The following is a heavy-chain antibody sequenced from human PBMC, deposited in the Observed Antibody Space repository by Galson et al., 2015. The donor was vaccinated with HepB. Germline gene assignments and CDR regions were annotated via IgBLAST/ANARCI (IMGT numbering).Heavy chain of an antibody. V-gene: IGHV3-48*01. CDR2: ISSSSSAI. Sequence: SLRLSCAASGFTFTRYSINWVRPAPGKGLEWLSYISSSSSAIYYADSVKGRFTVSRDSAKNSMYLQLNSLRGEDTAVYYCARDRLGDYSMDVWGQGTTVTVSS. CDR1: GFTFTRYS. J-gene: IGHJ6*02. CDR3: ARDRLGDYSMDV. D-gene: IGHD3-16*01.